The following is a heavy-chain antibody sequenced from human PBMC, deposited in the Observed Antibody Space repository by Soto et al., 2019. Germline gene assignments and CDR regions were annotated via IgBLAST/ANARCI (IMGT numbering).Heavy chain of an antibody. D-gene: IGHD6-25*01. CDR2: SIPMFDTT. CDR1: GDTFSSHG. CDR3: ARGAAAGSYYGMDV. J-gene: IGHJ6*02. Sequence: VQLVQSGAEVKKPGSSVKVSCKASGDTFSSHGITWVRQAPGLGLEWMGGSIPMFDTTNYAQKCQGRLTITADESTSTAYMELSSLSAEDTAVYFCARGAAAGSYYGMDVWGQGTSVTVSS. V-gene: IGHV1-69*12.